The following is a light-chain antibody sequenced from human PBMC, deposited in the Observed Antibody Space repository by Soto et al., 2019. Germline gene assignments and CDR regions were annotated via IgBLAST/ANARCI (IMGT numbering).Light chain of an antibody. Sequence: SVLTQPPSASETPGQRVTISCSGSSSNIGSNDVFWYQQLPGTAPKLLIFKNNQRPSGVPARFSGSKSGASASLALSGLRSEDEGDYYCAAWDDTLSGPHYVFGTGTKVTVL. V-gene: IGLV1-47*01. J-gene: IGLJ1*01. CDR1: SSNIGSND. CDR2: KNN. CDR3: AAWDDTLSGPHYV.